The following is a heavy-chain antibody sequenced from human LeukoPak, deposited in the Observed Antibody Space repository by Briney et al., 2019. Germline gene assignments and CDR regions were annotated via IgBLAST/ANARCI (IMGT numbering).Heavy chain of an antibody. CDR1: GYTFTSYG. V-gene: IGHV1-18*01. CDR3: AKDFIRVVPAAMDY. CDR2: ISAYNGNT. J-gene: IGHJ4*02. Sequence: ALVKVSCKASGYTFTSYGISWVRQAPGQGLEWMGWISAYNGNTNYAQKFQGRVTITADKSTSTAYMELSSLRSEDTAVYYCAKDFIRVVPAAMDYWGQGTLVTVSS. D-gene: IGHD2-2*01.